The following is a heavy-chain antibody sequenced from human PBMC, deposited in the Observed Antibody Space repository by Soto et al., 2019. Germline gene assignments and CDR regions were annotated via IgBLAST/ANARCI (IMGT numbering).Heavy chain of an antibody. Sequence: QVQLVQSGAEVKKPGASVKVSCKASGYTFTTYALHWVRRAPGQRPEWMGWINPASGHTKYSKRFQDRVTITRVTSASTGYMELSSLRSEDTAVYYCGRSVVGATGEILYNAMDVWGQGTTVTVSS. V-gene: IGHV1-3*01. CDR3: GRSVVGATGEILYNAMDV. CDR1: GYTFTTYA. CDR2: INPASGHT. D-gene: IGHD1-26*01. J-gene: IGHJ6*02.